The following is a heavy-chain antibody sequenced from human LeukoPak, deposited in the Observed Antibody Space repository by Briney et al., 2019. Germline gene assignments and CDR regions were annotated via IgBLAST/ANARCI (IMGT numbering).Heavy chain of an antibody. CDR1: GFSLSTSGVG. V-gene: IGHV2-5*01. D-gene: IGHD1-1*01. J-gene: IGHJ4*02. CDR2: IYWNDDK. Sequence: SGPTLVNPTPTLTLTFTFSGFSLSTSGVGVGWIRQPPGKALYWLALIYWNDDKRSTPSLKSRLTITKDTSKNQVVLTTTNMDPVDTATYYCAHSTTRYFDYWGQGTLVTVSS. CDR3: AHSTTRYFDY.